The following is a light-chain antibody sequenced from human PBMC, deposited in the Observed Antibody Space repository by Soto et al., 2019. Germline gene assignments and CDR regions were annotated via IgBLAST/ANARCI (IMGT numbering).Light chain of an antibody. CDR2: EVS. J-gene: IGLJ1*01. Sequence: QSLLTQPASVSWSPGQSITISCTGTSSDTAGYNYVSWYQQHPGKAPKLMIYEVSNRPSGVSNRFSGSQSGNTASLTISGLQAEDEANYYCSSYTTSNTPLYVFGTGTKVTV. V-gene: IGLV2-14*01. CDR3: SSYTTSNTPLYV. CDR1: SSDTAGYNY.